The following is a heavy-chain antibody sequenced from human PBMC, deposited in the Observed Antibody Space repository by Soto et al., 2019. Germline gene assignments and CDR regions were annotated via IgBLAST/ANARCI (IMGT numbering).Heavy chain of an antibody. CDR3: AREVQVHTPAFVY. D-gene: IGHD3-10*01. V-gene: IGHV1-69*19. CDR2: ISPMFGAA. J-gene: IGHJ4*02. Sequence: QVQLVQSGAEMKKPGSSVKVSCQSSGGTFNTYAMNWVRQAPGQGPEWMGDISPMFGAANYAPKFQGRVTITADESKGKSYLQLSSLTSDDTALYFCAREVQVHTPAFVYWGQGTLVTVSS. CDR1: GGTFNTYA.